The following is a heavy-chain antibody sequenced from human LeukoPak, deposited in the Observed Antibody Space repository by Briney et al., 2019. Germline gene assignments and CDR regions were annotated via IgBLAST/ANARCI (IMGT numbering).Heavy chain of an antibody. Sequence: GGSLRLSCAASGFTFSSYATSWVRQAPGKGLEWVSAISGSGGSTYYADSVKGRFTISRDNSKNTLYLQMNSLRAEDTAVYYCAKNPGLIYSYTYFDYWGQGTLVTVSS. CDR1: GFTFSSYA. J-gene: IGHJ4*02. CDR2: ISGSGGST. D-gene: IGHD5-18*01. CDR3: AKNPGLIYSYTYFDY. V-gene: IGHV3-23*01.